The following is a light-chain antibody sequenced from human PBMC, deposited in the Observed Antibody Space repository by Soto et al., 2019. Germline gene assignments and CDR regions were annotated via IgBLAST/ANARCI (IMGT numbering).Light chain of an antibody. J-gene: IGKJ4*01. CDR2: AAS. V-gene: IGKV1-39*01. CDR3: QQRYRTRLPT. Sequence: DIQMTQSPSSLSASVGDRVTITCRASQSISSYLNWYQQKPGKAPKLLIYAASSLKSGVPSRFSGSGSGTDFPLTNSSLKPKDFETSYCQQRYRTRLPTFGGGTKVEIK. CDR1: QSISSY.